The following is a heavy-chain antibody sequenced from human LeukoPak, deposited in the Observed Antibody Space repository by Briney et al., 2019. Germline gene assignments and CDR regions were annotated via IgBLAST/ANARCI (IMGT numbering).Heavy chain of an antibody. CDR1: GYTFTGYY. CDR2: IIPIFGTA. V-gene: IGHV1-69*06. CDR3: ASGSGWSGGYYFDY. D-gene: IGHD6-19*01. Sequence: ASVKVSCKASGYTFTGYYMHWVRQAPGQGLEWMGWIIPIFGTANYAQKFQGRVTITADKSTSTAYMELSSLRSEDTAVYYCASGSGWSGGYYFDYWGQGTLVTVSS. J-gene: IGHJ4*02.